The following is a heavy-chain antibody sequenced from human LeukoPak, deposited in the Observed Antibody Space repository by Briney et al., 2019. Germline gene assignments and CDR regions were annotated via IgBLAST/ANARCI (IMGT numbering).Heavy chain of an antibody. CDR1: GGSISSYY. J-gene: IGHJ4*02. CDR3: ARGRISPGYFDY. V-gene: IGHV4-59*01. Sequence: SETLSLTCTVSGGSISSYYWSWIRQPPGKELEWIGYIYYSGSTNYNPSLKSRVTISVDTSKNQFSLKLSSVTAADTAVYYCARGRISPGYFDYWGQGTLVTVPS. CDR2: IYYSGST.